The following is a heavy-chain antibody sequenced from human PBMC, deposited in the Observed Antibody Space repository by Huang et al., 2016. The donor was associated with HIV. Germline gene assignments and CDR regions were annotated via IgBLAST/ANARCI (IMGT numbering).Heavy chain of an antibody. Sequence: QVQLVESGGGVVQPGTSLRLSCAASGFTFSNYAMNWFRQEPGKGLEWVAVISNEGSTKYYADYVKGRFTISRDNSKNTVYLQMNSLRAEDTAVYYCARSEPSRYYFDYWGQGTLVTVSS. CDR2: ISNEGSTK. V-gene: IGHV3-30-3*01. CDR1: GFTFSNYA. CDR3: ARSEPSRYYFDY. J-gene: IGHJ4*02.